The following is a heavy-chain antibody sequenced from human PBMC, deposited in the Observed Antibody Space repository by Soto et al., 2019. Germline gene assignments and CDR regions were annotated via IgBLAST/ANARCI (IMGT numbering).Heavy chain of an antibody. V-gene: IGHV2-5*02. Sequence: QITLKESGPTLVKPTQTLTLTCTFSGFSLSTSGVGVGWIRQPPGKALEWLALIYWDDDKRYSPSLKSRLTITKDTSKNQVVLTMTNMDPVDTATYYWAHCHYYGSGSYSNWFDPWGQGTLVTVSS. CDR2: IYWDDDK. D-gene: IGHD3-10*01. CDR1: GFSLSTSGVG. J-gene: IGHJ5*02. CDR3: AHCHYYGSGSYSNWFDP.